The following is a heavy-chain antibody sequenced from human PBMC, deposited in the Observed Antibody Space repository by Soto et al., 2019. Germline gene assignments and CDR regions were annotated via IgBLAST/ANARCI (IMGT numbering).Heavy chain of an antibody. J-gene: IGHJ3*02. Sequence: SETLSLTCAVYGGSFSGYYWSWIRQPPGKGLEWIGEINHSGSTNYNPSLKSRVTISVDTSKNQFSLRLSSVTAADTAVYYCARDSSWYTGTFDIWGQGKMVTVSS. CDR2: INHSGST. V-gene: IGHV4-34*01. CDR3: ARDSSWYTGTFDI. CDR1: GGSFSGYY. D-gene: IGHD6-13*01.